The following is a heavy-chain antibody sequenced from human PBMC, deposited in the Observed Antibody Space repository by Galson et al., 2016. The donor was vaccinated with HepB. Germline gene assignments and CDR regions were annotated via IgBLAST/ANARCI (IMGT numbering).Heavy chain of an antibody. J-gene: IGHJ4*02. CDR3: ARRMSVRACFDY. V-gene: IGHV4-39*02. CDR1: GDSITSNNFY. Sequence: SETLSLTCNVSGDSITSNNFYWAWIRQSPGQGLEWIGTAYPSGSTYFNPSLQGRATISLDATTTHSSLKLSSVTAADSAVYFCARRMSVRACFDYWGRGTLVTVSS. CDR2: AYPSGST. D-gene: IGHD3-10*01.